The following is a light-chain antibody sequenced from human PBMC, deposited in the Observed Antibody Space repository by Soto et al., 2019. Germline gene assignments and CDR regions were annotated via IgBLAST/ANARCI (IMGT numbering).Light chain of an antibody. CDR3: QSYDSSLSEV. CDR2: GNN. J-gene: IGLJ1*01. V-gene: IGLV1-40*01. CDR1: SSNIGAGYD. Sequence: QLVLTQPPSVSAAPGQRVTISCTGSSSNIGAGYDVHWYQQLPGIAPKLLMYGNNNRPSGVPDRFSGSKSGTSASLAITGLQAEDEADYYCQSYDSSLSEVFGTGTKVTVL.